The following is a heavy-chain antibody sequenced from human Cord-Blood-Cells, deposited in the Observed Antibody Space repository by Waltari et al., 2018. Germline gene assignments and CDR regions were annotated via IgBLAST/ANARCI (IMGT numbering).Heavy chain of an antibody. CDR2: IYSGGST. Sequence: EVQLVESGGGLVQPGGSLRLSCAASGFTVISNYMSWVRPSPGKGLEWVSVIYSGGSTYYADSVKGRFTISRDNSKNTLYLQMNSLRAEDTAVDYCASSSKGFGELLLYYFDYWGQGTLVTVSS. CDR1: GFTVISNY. CDR3: ASSSKGFGELLLYYFDY. J-gene: IGHJ4*02. V-gene: IGHV3-66*01. D-gene: IGHD3-10*01.